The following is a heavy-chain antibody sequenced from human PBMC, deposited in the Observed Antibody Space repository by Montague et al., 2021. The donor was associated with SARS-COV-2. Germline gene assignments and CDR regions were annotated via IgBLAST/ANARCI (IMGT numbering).Heavy chain of an antibody. CDR3: ARLGDGVVPSPILGVGPYYSYYYMDV. D-gene: IGHD3-10*01. CDR2: IHHGGST. Sequence: SETLSLTCAVHGGSFSTYSWNWIRQPPGKGLEWIGEIHHGGSTNYNPPLKSRVTISADTSKNQFSLKLTSVAAADTAVYYCARLGDGVVPSPILGVGPYYSYYYMDVWGKGTTATVSS. V-gene: IGHV4-34*01. J-gene: IGHJ6*03. CDR1: GGSFSTYS.